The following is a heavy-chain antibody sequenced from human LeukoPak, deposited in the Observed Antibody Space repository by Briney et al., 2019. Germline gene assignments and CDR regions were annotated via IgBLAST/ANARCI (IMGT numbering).Heavy chain of an antibody. CDR3: ARHDSSGSPYYYYYMDV. CDR2: VNPSGGSA. D-gene: IGHD3-22*01. CDR1: GYTFTSYH. J-gene: IGHJ6*03. Sequence: ASVKVSCKASGYTFTSYHMHWVRQAPGQGLEWMGLVNPSGGSATYAQKFQGRVTMTRDTSTSTVYMELSRLRSDDTAVYYCARHDSSGSPYYYYYMDVWGKGTTVTVSS. V-gene: IGHV1-46*01.